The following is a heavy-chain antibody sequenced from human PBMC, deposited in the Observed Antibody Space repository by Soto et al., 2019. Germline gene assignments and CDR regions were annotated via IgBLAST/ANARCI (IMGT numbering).Heavy chain of an antibody. Sequence: HGGSLRLSCAASGFTLDDYAMDWVRQNTGKGLEWVSGISWNSGSIGYADSVKGRFTISRDNAKNSLYLQMNSLRAEDTASYYCANDGDSSGSNYYYYYYMDVWGKGTTVTVSS. J-gene: IGHJ6*03. CDR3: ANDGDSSGSNYYYYYYMDV. V-gene: IGHV3-9*01. CDR1: GFTLDDYA. D-gene: IGHD6-19*01. CDR2: ISWNSGSI.